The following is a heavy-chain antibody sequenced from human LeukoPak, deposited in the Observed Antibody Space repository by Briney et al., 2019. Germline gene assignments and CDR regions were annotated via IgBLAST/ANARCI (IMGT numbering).Heavy chain of an antibody. CDR2: IYYSGST. V-gene: IGHV4-59*01. D-gene: IGHD1-26*01. CDR1: GGSISKYY. J-gene: IGHJ4*02. CDR3: ARVRGSYFRSRYYFDY. Sequence: SETLSLTCTVSGGSISKYYWSWIRQPPGKGLEWIGHIYYSGSTNYNPSLKSRVTISVDTSKNQFSLKLSSVTAADTTVYYCARVRGSYFRSRYYFDYWGQGTLVTVSS.